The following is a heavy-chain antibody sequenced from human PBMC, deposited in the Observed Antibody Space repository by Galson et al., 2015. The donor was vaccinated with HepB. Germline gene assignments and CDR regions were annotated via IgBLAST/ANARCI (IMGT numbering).Heavy chain of an antibody. J-gene: IGHJ4*02. CDR1: GFTVSSNY. Sequence: SLRLSCAASGFTVSSNYMSWVRQAPGKGLEWVPVIYGGGSTYYADSVKGRFSISRDNSKNTLSLQMSSLRAEDTAVYYCARGTPYNFDTSGYFPLYYLDYWGQGTLVTVSS. CDR3: ARGTPYNFDTSGYFPLYYLDY. CDR2: IYGGGST. V-gene: IGHV3-66*02. D-gene: IGHD3-22*01.